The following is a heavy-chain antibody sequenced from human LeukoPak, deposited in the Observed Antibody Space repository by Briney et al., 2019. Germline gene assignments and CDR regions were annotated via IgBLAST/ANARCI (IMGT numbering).Heavy chain of an antibody. CDR2: ISKEGSLK. D-gene: IGHD5-12*01. J-gene: IGHJ4*02. CDR3: AKELSDYSGYDY. Sequence: GGSLRLSCAASGFTFSSYGMHWVRQAPGKGLEWVAVISKEGSLKYYTESVKGRFTISRDNSKNTLYPQMNSLRAEDTAVYYCAKELSDYSGYDYWGQGTLVTVSS. V-gene: IGHV3-30*18. CDR1: GFTFSSYG.